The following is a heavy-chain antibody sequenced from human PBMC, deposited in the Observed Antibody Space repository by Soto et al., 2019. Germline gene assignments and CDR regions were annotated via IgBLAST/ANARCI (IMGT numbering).Heavy chain of an antibody. CDR3: ARGSSSLYYYYYYMDV. D-gene: IGHD6-13*01. V-gene: IGHV1-8*01. CDR2: MNPNSGNT. J-gene: IGHJ6*03. CDR1: GYTFTSYD. Sequence: GASVKVSCKASGYTFTSYDINWVRQATGQGLEWMGWMNPNSGNTGYAQKFQGRVTMTRNTSISTAYMELSSLRSEDTAVYYCARGSSSLYYYYYYMDVWGKGTTVTVSS.